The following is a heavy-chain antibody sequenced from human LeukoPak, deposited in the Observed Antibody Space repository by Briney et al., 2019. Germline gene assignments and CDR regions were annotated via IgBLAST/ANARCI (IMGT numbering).Heavy chain of an antibody. J-gene: IGHJ4*02. CDR3: ARVGYGDRIFDY. V-gene: IGHV3-7*03. CDR2: IKQDGSEK. D-gene: IGHD4-17*01. Sequence: PGGSLRLSCAASGFTFGGYWMSWVRQPPGKGLEWVAYIKQDGSEKYYVDSVKGRFTISRDNAKNSLYLQMNSLRGEDTAVYYCARVGYGDRIFDYWGQGILVTVSS. CDR1: GFTFGGYW.